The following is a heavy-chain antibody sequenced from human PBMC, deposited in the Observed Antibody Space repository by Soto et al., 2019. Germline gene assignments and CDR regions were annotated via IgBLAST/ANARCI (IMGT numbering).Heavy chain of an antibody. D-gene: IGHD7-27*01. CDR1: GFTFGDYA. CDR3: AKKSLGSITLPPFYYIDY. V-gene: IGHV3-23*01. J-gene: IGHJ4*02. CDR2: ISGGGDAT. Sequence: GESLRLSCAASGFTFGDYAFSWVRQAPGKGLEWVSVISGGGDATYYPDSVKGRFTTSRDNSKNTVYLQMNSLRAEDTAVYYCAKKSLGSITLPPFYYIDYWGQGTLVTAPQ.